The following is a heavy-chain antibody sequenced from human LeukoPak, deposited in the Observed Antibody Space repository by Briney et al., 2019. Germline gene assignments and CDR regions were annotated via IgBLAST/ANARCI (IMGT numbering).Heavy chain of an antibody. V-gene: IGHV3-9*01. Sequence: PGGSLRLSCATSGFTFDDYAMHWVRQAPGKGLERVSGISWNSGSIGYADSVKGRFTISRDNAKNSLYLQMNSLRAEDTAVYYCATRRGLDYWGQGTLVTVSS. J-gene: IGHJ4*02. D-gene: IGHD3-10*01. CDR3: ATRRGLDY. CDR2: ISWNSGSI. CDR1: GFTFDDYA.